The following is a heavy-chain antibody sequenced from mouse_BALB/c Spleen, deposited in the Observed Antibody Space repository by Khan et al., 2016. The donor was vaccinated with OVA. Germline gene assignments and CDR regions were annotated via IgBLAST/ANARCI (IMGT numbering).Heavy chain of an antibody. V-gene: IGHV1-20*02. D-gene: IGHD1-1*01. J-gene: IGHJ2*01. CDR2: INPHNGKT. CDR1: GYSITGYY. Sequence: VQLKQSGPELVKPGASVKISCTASGYSITGYYMNWVMQRLGKSLEWIGRINPHNGKTYYNQKFKGKATLTVDASSSTAYMELRSLASEDSAIYYCARIYGSDFDYWGQGTTLTVSS. CDR3: ARIYGSDFDY.